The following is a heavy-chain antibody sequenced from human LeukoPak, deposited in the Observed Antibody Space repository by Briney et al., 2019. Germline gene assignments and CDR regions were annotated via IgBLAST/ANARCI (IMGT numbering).Heavy chain of an antibody. V-gene: IGHV3-33*01. J-gene: IGHJ4*02. Sequence: PGRSLRLSCAASGFTFSSYGMHWVRQAPGKGLEWVAGIWYDGSNKYYADSVKGRFTISRDNSKNTLYLQMNSLRAEDTAVYYCARAYYYGSGRVFDYWGQGTLVTVSS. CDR3: ARAYYYGSGRVFDY. CDR1: GFTFSSYG. D-gene: IGHD3-10*01. CDR2: IWYDGSNK.